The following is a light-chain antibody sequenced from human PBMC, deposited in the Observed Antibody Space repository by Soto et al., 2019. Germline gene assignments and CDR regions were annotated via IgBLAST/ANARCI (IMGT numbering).Light chain of an antibody. CDR1: SSDVGGYNY. V-gene: IGLV2-14*01. CDR3: SSYTSIITLYV. J-gene: IGLJ1*01. CDR2: EVS. Sequence: QSVRTQPASVSGSPGQSITISCTGTSSDVGGYNYVSWYQQHPGKAPKLMIYEVSNRPSGVSNRFSGSKSGNTASLTISGLQAEDEAGYYCSSYTSIITLYVFGSGTKVTVL.